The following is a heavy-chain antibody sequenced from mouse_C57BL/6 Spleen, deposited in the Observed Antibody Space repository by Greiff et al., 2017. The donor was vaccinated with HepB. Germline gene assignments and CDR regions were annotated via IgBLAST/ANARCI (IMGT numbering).Heavy chain of an antibody. Sequence: EVKLVESGPGLVKPSQSLSLTCSVTGYSITSGYYWNWIRQFPGNKLEWMGYISYDGSNNYNPSLKNRISITRDTSKNQFFLKLNSVTTEDTATYYCARDRYDGYYVNYAMDYWGQGTSVTVSS. CDR3: ARDRYDGYYVNYAMDY. J-gene: IGHJ4*01. CDR1: GYSITSGYY. V-gene: IGHV3-6*01. D-gene: IGHD2-3*01. CDR2: ISYDGSN.